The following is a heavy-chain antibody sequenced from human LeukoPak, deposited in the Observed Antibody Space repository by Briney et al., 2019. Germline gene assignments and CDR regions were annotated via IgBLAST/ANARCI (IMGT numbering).Heavy chain of an antibody. V-gene: IGHV4-34*01. J-gene: IGHJ1*01. CDR1: GGSFSGYY. Sequence: SETLSLTCAVYGGSFSGYYWSWIRQPPGEGLEWIGEINHSGSTNYNPSLKSRVTISVDTSKNQFSLKLSSVTAADTAVYYCARVAAHSSWYSYFQHWGQGTLVTVSS. CDR2: INHSGST. CDR3: ARVAAHSSWYSYFQH. D-gene: IGHD6-13*01.